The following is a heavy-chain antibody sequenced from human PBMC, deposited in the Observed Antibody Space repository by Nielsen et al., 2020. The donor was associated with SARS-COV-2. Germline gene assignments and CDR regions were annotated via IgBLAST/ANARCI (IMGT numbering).Heavy chain of an antibody. J-gene: IGHJ4*02. V-gene: IGHV1-69*05. Sequence: SVKVSCKASGYTFTSYGISWVRQAPGQGLEWMGGIIPIFGTANYAQKFQGRVTMTRDTSTSTVYMELSSLRSEDTALYYCARAYSDYDLGYWGQGTLVTVSS. CDR2: IIPIFGTA. D-gene: IGHD5-12*01. CDR1: GYTFTSYG. CDR3: ARAYSDYDLGY.